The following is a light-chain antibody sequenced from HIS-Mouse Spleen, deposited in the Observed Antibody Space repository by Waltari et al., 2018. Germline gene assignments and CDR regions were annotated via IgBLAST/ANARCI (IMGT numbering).Light chain of an antibody. CDR1: SSHVGGYTY. J-gene: IGLJ3*02. V-gene: IGLV2-14*03. CDR3: SSYTSSSTWV. Sequence: QSALTQPASVSGSPGQSITISCTGTSSHVGGYTYVSWYQQHPGKAPKLMIYDVSNRPSGVSNRFSGSKSGNTASLTISGLQAEDEADYYCSSYTSSSTWVFGGGTKLTVL. CDR2: DVS.